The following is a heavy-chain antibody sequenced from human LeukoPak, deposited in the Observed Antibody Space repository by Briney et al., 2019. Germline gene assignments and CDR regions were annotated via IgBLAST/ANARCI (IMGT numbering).Heavy chain of an antibody. CDR2: FDPEDGET. Sequence: VASVKVSCKVSGYTLTELSMHWVRQAPGKGLEWMGGFDPEDGETIYAQKFQGRVTMTEDTSTDTAYMELSSLRSEDTAVYYCATDSGGYSGSYYDFDYWGQGTLVTVSS. D-gene: IGHD1-26*01. CDR1: GYTLTELS. V-gene: IGHV1-24*01. J-gene: IGHJ4*02. CDR3: ATDSGGYSGSYYDFDY.